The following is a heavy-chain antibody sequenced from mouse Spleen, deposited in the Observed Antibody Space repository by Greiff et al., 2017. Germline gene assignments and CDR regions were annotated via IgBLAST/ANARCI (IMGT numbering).Heavy chain of an antibody. V-gene: IGHV14-3*02. Sequence: EVKLMESGAELVKPGASVKLSCTASGFNIKDTYMHWVKQRPEQGLEWIGRIDPANGNTKYDPKFQGKATITADTSSNTAYLQLSSLTSEDTAVYYCARLRAMDYWGQGTSVTVSS. J-gene: IGHJ4*01. CDR2: IDPANGNT. CDR1: GFNIKDTY. CDR3: ARLRAMDY.